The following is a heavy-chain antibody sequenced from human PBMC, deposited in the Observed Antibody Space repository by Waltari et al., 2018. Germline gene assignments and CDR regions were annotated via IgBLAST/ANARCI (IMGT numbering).Heavy chain of an antibody. CDR2: MSSGITI. CDR1: GFSFSSYV. J-gene: IGHJ6*03. D-gene: IGHD1-26*01. V-gene: IGHV3-48*03. Sequence: EVQLVESGGGLAQPGGSLRLSCAASGFSFSSYVMMLVRHATGKGLELVSYMSSGITIYYADSVKGRFTISRDNARNSLFLQMTSLRVEDTAVYYCARRGCIVTPLDVWGKGTTVTVSS. CDR3: ARRGCIVTPLDV.